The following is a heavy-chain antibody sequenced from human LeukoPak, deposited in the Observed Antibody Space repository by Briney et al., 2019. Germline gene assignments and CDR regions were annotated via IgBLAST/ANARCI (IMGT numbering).Heavy chain of an antibody. D-gene: IGHD4-11*01. CDR2: ISYDGSNK. CDR1: GFTFSSYA. CDR3: TRVEETATTAAIIRKYSYYYYYMDV. J-gene: IGHJ6*03. Sequence: GGSLRLSCAAPGFTFSSYAMHWVRQAPGKGLEWVAVISYDGSNKYYADSVKGRFTISRDNSKNTLYLQMNSLRAEDTAVYYCTRVEETATTAAIIRKYSYYYYYMDVWGKGNTVTVSS. V-gene: IGHV3-30*04.